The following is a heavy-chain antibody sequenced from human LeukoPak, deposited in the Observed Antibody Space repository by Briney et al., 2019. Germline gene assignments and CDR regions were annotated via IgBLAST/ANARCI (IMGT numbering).Heavy chain of an antibody. CDR2: INPNSGGT. CDR3: ARYDIGTNSFEY. CDR1: GYTFTGYY. V-gene: IGHV1-2*02. D-gene: IGHD1-1*01. J-gene: IGHJ4*02. Sequence: ASVKVSCKASGYTFTGYYIHWVRQAPGQELEWTGWINPNSGGTNYTQKFQGRVTMTRDTSISTAYMELSRLRPDDTAVYYCARYDIGTNSFEYWGQGTLVTVSS.